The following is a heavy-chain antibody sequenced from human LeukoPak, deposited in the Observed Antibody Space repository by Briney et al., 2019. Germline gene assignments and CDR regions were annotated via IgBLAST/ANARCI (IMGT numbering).Heavy chain of an antibody. J-gene: IGHJ4*02. V-gene: IGHV4-39*01. Sequence: PSETLSLTCTVSGGSISSYYWGWIRQPPGKGLEWIGSIYYSGSTYYNPSLKSRVTISVDTSKNQFSLKLGSVTAADTAVYYCASPAVAGTGFDYWGQGTLVTVSS. CDR3: ASPAVAGTGFDY. CDR2: IYYSGST. D-gene: IGHD6-19*01. CDR1: GGSISSYY.